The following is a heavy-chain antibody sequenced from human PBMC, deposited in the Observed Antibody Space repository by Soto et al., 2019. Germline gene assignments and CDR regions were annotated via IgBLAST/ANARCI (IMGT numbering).Heavy chain of an antibody. D-gene: IGHD4-17*01. CDR1: GFSFSRYT. J-gene: IGHJ6*02. Sequence: PGESLKISCVGSGFSFSRYTVGWVRQVPGKGLEWMGVIHPGDSDTRYSPSFQGQVTISADKSISTAYLQWSSLKASDTAMYYCTLSYGDSYYYYGMDFRGQGTTVTVSS. CDR2: IHPGDSDT. CDR3: TLSYGDSYYYYGMDF. V-gene: IGHV5-51*01.